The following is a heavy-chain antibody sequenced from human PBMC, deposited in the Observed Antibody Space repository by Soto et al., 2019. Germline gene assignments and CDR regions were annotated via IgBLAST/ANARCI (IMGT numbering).Heavy chain of an antibody. Sequence: QVQLQQWGAGLLKPSETLSLTCAVYGGSFSGYYWSWIRQPPGKGLEWIGEINHSGSTNYNPSLNSRVAVSVDTSKNQCSLKLRSVPAADTAVYYCARGQQPPKYYYYMDVWGKGATVTVSS. CDR1: GGSFSGYY. CDR2: INHSGST. J-gene: IGHJ6*03. V-gene: IGHV4-34*01. D-gene: IGHD6-13*01. CDR3: ARGQQPPKYYYYMDV.